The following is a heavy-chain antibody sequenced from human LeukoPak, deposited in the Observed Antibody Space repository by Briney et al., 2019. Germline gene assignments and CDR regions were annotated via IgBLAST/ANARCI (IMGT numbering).Heavy chain of an antibody. D-gene: IGHD4-11*01. CDR2: IYYSGST. CDR1: GDSISSSSSY. Sequence: SETLSLTCTVSGDSISSSSSYWGWIRQPPGKGLEWIGSIYYSGSTYYNPSLKSRVTISVDTSKNQFSLRLSSVTAADTAVYYCASSPPDYSNYRAYYYYYMDVWGKGTTVTVSS. J-gene: IGHJ6*03. CDR3: ASSPPDYSNYRAYYYYYMDV. V-gene: IGHV4-39*01.